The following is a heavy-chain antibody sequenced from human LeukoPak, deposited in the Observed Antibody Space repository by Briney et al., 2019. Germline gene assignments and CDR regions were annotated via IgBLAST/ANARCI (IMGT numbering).Heavy chain of an antibody. D-gene: IGHD5-18*01. CDR3: ARAYSYASY. CDR2: IKQDGSEK. V-gene: IGHV3-7*03. CDR1: GFPFNAYW. Sequence: GGSLRLSCAASGFPFNAYWMSWVRQAPGKGLEWVANIKQDGSEKYYMDSVKGRFTISRDNAKNSLYLQMNSLRVEDTAVYYCARAYSYASYWGQGTLVTVSS. J-gene: IGHJ4*02.